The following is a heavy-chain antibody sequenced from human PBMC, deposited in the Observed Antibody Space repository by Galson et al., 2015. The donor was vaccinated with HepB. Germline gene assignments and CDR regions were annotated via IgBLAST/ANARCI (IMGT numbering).Heavy chain of an antibody. V-gene: IGHV1-69*04. CDR1: GGTFSSYA. J-gene: IGHJ4*02. D-gene: IGHD4-17*01. CDR3: AEDPEDGDPQSFDY. Sequence: SVKVSCKASGGTFSSYAISWVRQAPGQGLEWMGRIIPILGIANYAQKFQGRVTITADKSTSTAYMELSSLRSEDTAVYYCAEDPEDGDPQSFDYWGQGTLVTVSS. CDR2: IIPILGIA.